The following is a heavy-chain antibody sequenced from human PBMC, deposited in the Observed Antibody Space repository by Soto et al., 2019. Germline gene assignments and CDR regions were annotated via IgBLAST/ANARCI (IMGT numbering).Heavy chain of an antibody. Sequence: PGESLKISCKGSGYSFTSYWIGWVRQMPGKGLEWMGIIYPGDSDTRYSPSFQGQGTISADKSISTAYLQWSSLKASDTAMYYCARALRAYYRSGTRWYYGMDVWGQGTTVTVSS. J-gene: IGHJ6*02. CDR3: ARALRAYYRSGTRWYYGMDV. D-gene: IGHD3-10*01. V-gene: IGHV5-51*01. CDR1: GYSFTSYW. CDR2: IYPGDSDT.